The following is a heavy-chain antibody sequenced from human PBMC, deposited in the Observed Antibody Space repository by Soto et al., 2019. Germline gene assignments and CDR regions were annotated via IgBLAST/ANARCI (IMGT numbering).Heavy chain of an antibody. CDR2: IYPGGST. Sequence: PWETLSLTCAVSGGSISSGGYSWGWLRQPPGKGLEWIGYIYPGGSTYYNPSLKSRVTISVDRSKNQFSLKLSSVTAADTAVYYCARAQTYCSGGSCCPYYFDYWGQGTLVTVSS. CDR3: ARAQTYCSGGSCCPYYFDY. D-gene: IGHD2-15*01. J-gene: IGHJ4*02. V-gene: IGHV4-30-2*01. CDR1: GGSISSGGYS.